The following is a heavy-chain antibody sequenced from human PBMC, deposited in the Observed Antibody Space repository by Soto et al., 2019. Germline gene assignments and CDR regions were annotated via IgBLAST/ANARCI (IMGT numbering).Heavy chain of an antibody. CDR3: VRGGGGGLFDP. CDR2: ISPGSRYT. CDR1: GFTFGDSY. Sequence: PGGSLSLSCAGSGFTFGDSYMSWIRQAPGKGLEWLSYISPGSRYTAYADSVKGRFTISRDNAKRSLYLQMMSLTAEDTAIYYCVRGGGGGLFDPWGQGTMVTVSS. J-gene: IGHJ5*02. V-gene: IGHV3-11*06. D-gene: IGHD2-15*01.